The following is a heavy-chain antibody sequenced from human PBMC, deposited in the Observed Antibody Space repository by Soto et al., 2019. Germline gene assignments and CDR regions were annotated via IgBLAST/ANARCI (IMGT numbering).Heavy chain of an antibody. Sequence: GGSLRLSCAASGFTFSSNSMNWVRQAPGKGLEWISYISSSSTIYADSVKGRFTISRDNAKNSLYLQMNSLRDEDTAVYYCARVIWSGHLTSDLWGQGT. J-gene: IGHJ5*02. D-gene: IGHD3-3*01. V-gene: IGHV3-48*04. CDR2: ISSSSTI. CDR3: ARVIWSGHLTSDL. CDR1: GFTFSSNS.